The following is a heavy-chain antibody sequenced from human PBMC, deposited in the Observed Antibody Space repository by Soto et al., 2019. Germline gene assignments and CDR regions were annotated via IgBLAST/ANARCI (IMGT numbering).Heavy chain of an antibody. CDR1: GFTFSTYA. J-gene: IGHJ4*02. V-gene: IGHV3-21*01. Sequence: GGSLRLSCAASGFTFSTYAMAWVRQAPGKGLEWVSSISSSSSYIYYADSVKGRFTISTDNAKNTVYLQMNGLRAEETAEYYCATFFALWGQGTLVTVSS. CDR3: ATFFAL. D-gene: IGHD3-3*01. CDR2: ISSSSSYI.